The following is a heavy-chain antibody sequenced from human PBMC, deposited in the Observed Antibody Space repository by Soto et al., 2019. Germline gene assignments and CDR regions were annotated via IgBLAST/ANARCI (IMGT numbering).Heavy chain of an antibody. CDR2: IYDSGST. J-gene: IGHJ4*02. CDR3: ARLRVVYSYGYAKRAHSDY. D-gene: IGHD5-18*01. V-gene: IGHV4-39*01. Sequence: KASETLSLTCTVSGGSISSSSYYWGWIRQPPGKGLEWIGSIYDSGSTYYNPSLKSRVTISVDTSKNQFSLKLSSVTAADTAVYYWARLRVVYSYGYAKRAHSDYWGQGTLVTVSS. CDR1: GGSISSSSYY.